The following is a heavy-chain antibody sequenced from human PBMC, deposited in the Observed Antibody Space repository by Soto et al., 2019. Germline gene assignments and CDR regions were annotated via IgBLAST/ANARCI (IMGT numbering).Heavy chain of an antibody. Sequence: QLVQSETEVKKPGASVRVSCEAAGYTFNNYGITWVRQAPGQGLEWMGWLNPYNGETNYSQNLQGRLTVTTDTSTSTAYMELRSLRSDDTAMYYCTDADYGQYWGQGTLVTVSS. V-gene: IGHV1-18*01. CDR2: LNPYNGET. D-gene: IGHD3-10*01. CDR3: TDADYGQY. CDR1: GYTFNNYG. J-gene: IGHJ1*01.